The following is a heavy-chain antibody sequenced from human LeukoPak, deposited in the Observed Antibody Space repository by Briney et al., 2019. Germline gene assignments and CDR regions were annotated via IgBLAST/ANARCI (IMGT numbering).Heavy chain of an antibody. CDR2: IIPIFGIA. D-gene: IGHD1-26*01. J-gene: IGHJ4*02. CDR3: ASLVSGSLLDY. V-gene: IGHV1-69*02. CDR1: GGTFSSYT. Sequence: GSSVKVSCKASGGTFSSYTISWVRQAPGQGLEWMGRIIPIFGIANYAQKFQGRVTITADKSTSTAYMELSSLRSEDTAVYYCASLVSGSLLDYWGQGTLVTVSS.